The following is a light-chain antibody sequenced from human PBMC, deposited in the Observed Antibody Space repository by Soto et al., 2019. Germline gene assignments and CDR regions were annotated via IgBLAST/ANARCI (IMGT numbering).Light chain of an antibody. CDR1: SSDVGLYDY. CDR3: SSYTSDSSYV. CDR2: AVS. V-gene: IGLV2-14*01. Sequence: QYVLTQPACVSWSPGQSITMSCTGTSSDVGLYDYVSLYQQHPGKAPQLMIYAVSNRPSGVSNRFSASKSGNTASLFISGLQAEDEADYYCSSYTSDSSYVFGSGSKVTVL. J-gene: IGLJ1*01.